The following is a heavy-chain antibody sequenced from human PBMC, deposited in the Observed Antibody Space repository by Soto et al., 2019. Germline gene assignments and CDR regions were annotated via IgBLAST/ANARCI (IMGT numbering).Heavy chain of an antibody. Sequence: QVQLVESGGGVVQPGRSLRLSCAASGFTFSSYGMHWVRQAPGKGLEWVAVISYDGSNKYYADSVKGRFTISRDNSKNTLYLQMNSLRAEDTAVYYCAKNLRLYGMDVWGQGTTVTVSS. V-gene: IGHV3-30*18. J-gene: IGHJ6*02. CDR3: AKNLRLYGMDV. CDR1: GFTFSSYG. CDR2: ISYDGSNK.